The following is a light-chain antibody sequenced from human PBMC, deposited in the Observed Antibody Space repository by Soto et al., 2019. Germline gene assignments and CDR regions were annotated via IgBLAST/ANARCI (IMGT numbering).Light chain of an antibody. CDR1: QSISNW. Sequence: DIQMTQSPSTLSASAGDRVTITCRASQSISNWLAWYQQRPGRAPQLLIHKASTLETGVPSRFSGSGSGTEFTLTISSLQPDDFASYFCQQYDSFPLTFGEGTKVEIK. V-gene: IGKV1-5*03. CDR2: KAS. CDR3: QQYDSFPLT. J-gene: IGKJ4*01.